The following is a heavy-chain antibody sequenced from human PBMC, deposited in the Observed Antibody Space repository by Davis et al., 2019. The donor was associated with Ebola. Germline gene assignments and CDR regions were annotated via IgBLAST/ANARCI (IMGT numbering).Heavy chain of an antibody. CDR1: GFTFSDYY. CDR2: ISGSGDTT. Sequence: GESLKISCAASGFTFSDYYMSWVRQAPGKGLDWVSTISGSGDTTYYADAVRGRFTISRDNSKNTLFLQMSSLRADDTAVFYCAKSDWNDVSDYWGQGTLVTVSS. CDR3: AKSDWNDVSDY. V-gene: IGHV3-23*01. D-gene: IGHD1-1*01. J-gene: IGHJ4*02.